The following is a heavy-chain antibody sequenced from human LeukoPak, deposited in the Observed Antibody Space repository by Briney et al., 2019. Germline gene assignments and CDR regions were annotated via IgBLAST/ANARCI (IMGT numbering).Heavy chain of an antibody. Sequence: SPTLSLTFAISGDSVSSNSAAWDWIRQSPSRGLEWLGRTYYRSKWYSDYAVSVRSRITINPDTSKNQFSLQLNSVTPEDTAVYYCSRHKSGWIDYWGQGTLVTVSS. CDR1: GDSVSSNSAA. V-gene: IGHV6-1*01. J-gene: IGHJ4*02. CDR2: TYYRSKWYS. D-gene: IGHD6-19*01. CDR3: SRHKSGWIDY.